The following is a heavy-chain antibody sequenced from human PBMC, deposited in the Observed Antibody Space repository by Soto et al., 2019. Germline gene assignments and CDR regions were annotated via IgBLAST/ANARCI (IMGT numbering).Heavy chain of an antibody. CDR1: GGPISSGDYY. V-gene: IGHV4-30-4*01. Sequence: SETLSLTCTVSGGPISSGDYYWSWIRQPPGKGLEWIGYIYYSGSTYYNPSLKSRVTISIDTSKNQFSLKLSSVTAADTAVYYCAREGKGGYYDTSGYYFDYWGQGTLVTVSS. D-gene: IGHD3-22*01. CDR2: IYYSGST. J-gene: IGHJ4*02. CDR3: AREGKGGYYDTSGYYFDY.